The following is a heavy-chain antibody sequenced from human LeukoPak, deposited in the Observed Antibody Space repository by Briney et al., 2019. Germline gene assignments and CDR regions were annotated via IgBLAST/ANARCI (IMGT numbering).Heavy chain of an antibody. CDR1: GYTFTSYG. J-gene: IGHJ4*02. Sequence: ASVEVSCKASGYTFTSYGISWVRQAPGQGLEWMAWISAYNGNTNYAQKLQGRVTMTTDTSTSTAYMELRSLRSDDTAVYYCARDPRDIVVVPAVINFDYWGQRTLVTVSS. D-gene: IGHD2-2*01. V-gene: IGHV1-18*04. CDR3: ARDPRDIVVVPAVINFDY. CDR2: ISAYNGNT.